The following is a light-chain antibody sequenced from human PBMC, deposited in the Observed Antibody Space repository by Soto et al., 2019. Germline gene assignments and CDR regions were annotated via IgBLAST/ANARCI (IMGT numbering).Light chain of an antibody. CDR1: QSLLYNSNKKNY. J-gene: IGKJ1*01. V-gene: IGKV4-1*01. CDR2: DAS. Sequence: DIVMTQSPDSLAVSLGERATVNCKSSQSLLYNSNKKNYLAWYQQKPGKAPDLLIYDASSLKSGVPSRFSGSESGTEFTLTISSLQPDDFATYYCQQYNNFWTFGQGTKWIS. CDR3: QQYNNFWT.